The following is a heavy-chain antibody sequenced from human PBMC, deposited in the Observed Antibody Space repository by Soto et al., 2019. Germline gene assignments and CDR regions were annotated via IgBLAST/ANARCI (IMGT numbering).Heavy chain of an antibody. CDR2: ISGSGGST. V-gene: IGHV3-23*01. Sequence: PGGSLRLSCAASGFTFSSYAMSWVRQAPGKGLEWVSAISGSGGSTYYADSVKGRFTISRDNSKNTLYLQMNSLRAEDTAVYYFAKENYYDGSGYSPPFDYWGQGTLVTVSS. J-gene: IGHJ4*02. D-gene: IGHD3-22*01. CDR1: GFTFSSYA. CDR3: AKENYYDGSGYSPPFDY.